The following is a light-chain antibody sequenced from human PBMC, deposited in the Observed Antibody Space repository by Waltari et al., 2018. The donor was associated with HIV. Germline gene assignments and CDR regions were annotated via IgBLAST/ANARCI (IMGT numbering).Light chain of an antibody. Sequence: SYELTQPPSVSVSPGQTARITCSGDALAKQYAYWYQQKPGQAPILVIYKDTERPSGIPGRFSGSSSGTTVTLTISGVQAEDEADYYCQSADSTTWVFGGGTKLTVL. V-gene: IGLV3-25*03. CDR3: QSADSTTWV. J-gene: IGLJ3*02. CDR2: KDT. CDR1: ALAKQY.